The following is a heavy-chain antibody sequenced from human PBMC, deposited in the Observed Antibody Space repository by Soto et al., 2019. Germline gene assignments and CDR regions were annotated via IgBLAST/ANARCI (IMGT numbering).Heavy chain of an antibody. Sequence: GGSLRLSCAAPGFTFSSYAMSWFRQAPGKGLEWVSAISSDGRGTYYADSVKGRFTISPDNSKNTPYLRMNSLRAEDTAVYYCAKLAGVAAAGTVGAFDIWGQGTMVTVSS. CDR3: AKLAGVAAAGTVGAFDI. CDR2: ISSDGRGT. D-gene: IGHD6-13*01. J-gene: IGHJ3*02. V-gene: IGHV3-23*01. CDR1: GFTFSSYA.